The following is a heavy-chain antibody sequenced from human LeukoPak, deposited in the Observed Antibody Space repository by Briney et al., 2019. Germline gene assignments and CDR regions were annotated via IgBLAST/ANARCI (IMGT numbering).Heavy chain of an antibody. V-gene: IGHV3-9*01. CDR3: AKDRGSGWYGFGVNWFDP. CDR2: ISWNSDSI. CDR1: GFTFDDYA. J-gene: IGHJ5*02. D-gene: IGHD6-19*01. Sequence: PGRSLRLSCAASGFTFDDYAMHWVRQAPGKGLEWVSGISWNSDSIGYADSVKGRFTISRDNAKNSLYLQMNSLRAEDTALYYCAKDRGSGWYGFGVNWFDPWGQGTLVTVSS.